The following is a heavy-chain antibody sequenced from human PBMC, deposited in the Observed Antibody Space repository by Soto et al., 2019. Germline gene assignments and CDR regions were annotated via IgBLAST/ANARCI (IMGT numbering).Heavy chain of an antibody. CDR1: GGSISSGGYS. J-gene: IGHJ5*02. Sequence: QLQLQESGSGLVKPSQTLSLTCAVSGGSISSGGYSWGWIRQPPGKGLEWIGYIYHSGSTSYNSYLTSRVTISVDRSKHQFSLKVCSVTAADTAVYYCARVPDRWGQGTLVTVSS. CDR3: ARVPDR. V-gene: IGHV4-30-2*01. CDR2: IYHSGST.